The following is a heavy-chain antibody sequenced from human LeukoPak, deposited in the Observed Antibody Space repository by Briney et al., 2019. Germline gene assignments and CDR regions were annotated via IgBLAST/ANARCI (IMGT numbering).Heavy chain of an antibody. Sequence: ASVKVSCKASGYTFTSYYMHWVRQAPGQGLEWMGIINPSGGSTSYAQKFQGRVTMTRDTSTSTAYMELRSLRSDDTAVYYCARVYSSSYPFDYWGQGTLVTVSS. CDR1: GYTFTSYY. D-gene: IGHD6-13*01. J-gene: IGHJ4*02. CDR2: INPSGGST. CDR3: ARVYSSSYPFDY. V-gene: IGHV1-46*01.